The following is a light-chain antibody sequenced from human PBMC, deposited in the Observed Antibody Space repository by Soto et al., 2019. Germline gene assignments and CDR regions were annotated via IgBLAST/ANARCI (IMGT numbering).Light chain of an antibody. CDR1: QSVSSY. Sequence: EIVLTQSPATLSLSPGERATLSCRASQSVSSYLAWYQQKPGQAPRLLIYDASNRATGIPARFSGSGSGTDFTLTISSLEPEDFAGYYCQQRSNGPSLTFGGGTKVEIK. J-gene: IGKJ4*01. CDR3: QQRSNGPSLT. V-gene: IGKV3-11*01. CDR2: DAS.